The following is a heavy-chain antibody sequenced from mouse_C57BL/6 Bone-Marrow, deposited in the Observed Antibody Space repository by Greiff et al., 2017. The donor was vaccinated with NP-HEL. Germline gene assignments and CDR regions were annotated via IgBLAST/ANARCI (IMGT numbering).Heavy chain of an antibody. Sequence: EVKVEESGGGLVQPGGSMKLSCVASGFTFSNYWMNWVRQSPEKGLEWVAQIRLKSDNYATHYAESVKGRFTISRDDSKSSVYLQMNNLRAEDTGIYYCTGGGYDGYSQWYFDVWGTGTTVTVSS. J-gene: IGHJ1*03. CDR3: TGGGYDGYSQWYFDV. CDR1: GFTFSNYW. D-gene: IGHD2-3*01. V-gene: IGHV6-3*01. CDR2: IRLKSDNYAT.